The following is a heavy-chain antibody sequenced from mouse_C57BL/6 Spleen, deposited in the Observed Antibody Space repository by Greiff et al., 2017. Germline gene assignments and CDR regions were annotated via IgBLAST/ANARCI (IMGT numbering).Heavy chain of an antibody. V-gene: IGHV5-9*01. J-gene: IGHJ3*01. Sequence: EVTLMESGGGLVTPGGSLKLSCAASGFTFSSYTMSWVRQTPEKRLEWVATISGGGGNTYYPDSVKGRFTISRANAKNTLYLQMSSLRSEDTALYYCARPHDGYYRFAYWGQGTLVTVSA. D-gene: IGHD2-3*01. CDR1: GFTFSSYT. CDR3: ARPHDGYYRFAY. CDR2: ISGGGGNT.